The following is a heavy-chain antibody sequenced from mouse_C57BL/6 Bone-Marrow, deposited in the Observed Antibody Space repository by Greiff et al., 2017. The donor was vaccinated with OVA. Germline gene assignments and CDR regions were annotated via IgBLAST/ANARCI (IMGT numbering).Heavy chain of an antibody. CDR1: GYTFTDYE. J-gene: IGHJ4*01. V-gene: IGHV1-15*01. CDR2: IDPETGGT. Sequence: QVQLKQSGAELVRPGASVTLSCKASGYTFTDYEMHWVKQTPVHGLEWIGAIDPETGGTAYNQKFKGKAILTADKSSSTAYMELRSLTSEDSAVYYCTRRTTVVARDYAMDYWGQGTSVTVSS. CDR3: TRRTTVVARDYAMDY. D-gene: IGHD1-1*01.